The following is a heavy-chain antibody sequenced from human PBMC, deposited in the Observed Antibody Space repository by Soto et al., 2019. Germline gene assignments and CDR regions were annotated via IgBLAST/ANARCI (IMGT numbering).Heavy chain of an antibody. V-gene: IGHV3-11*01. Sequence: QVQLEESGGGLVKPGGSLRLSCAASGFTFSDFYMSWIRQAPGKGLEWVSYINNGGNGFYYAESVKGRFTISRDNAKNSLHLEMNSLRAEDTAVYYCAKGDPLVHGDLDYWGQGTLVTVSS. D-gene: IGHD7-27*01. CDR2: INNGGNGF. CDR1: GFTFSDFY. J-gene: IGHJ4*02. CDR3: AKGDPLVHGDLDY.